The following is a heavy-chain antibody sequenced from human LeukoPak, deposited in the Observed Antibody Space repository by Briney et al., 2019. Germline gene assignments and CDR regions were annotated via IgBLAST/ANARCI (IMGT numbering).Heavy chain of an antibody. D-gene: IGHD1-26*01. Sequence: ASVKVSFKVSGYTLTELSMHWVRQAPGKGLEWMGGFDPEHGETIYAQKFQGRVTMTEDTPTDTAYMELSSLRSEDTAVYYCAREVGATYGSAFDIWGQGTMVTVSS. CDR3: AREVGATYGSAFDI. J-gene: IGHJ3*02. V-gene: IGHV1-24*01. CDR2: FDPEHGET. CDR1: GYTLTELS.